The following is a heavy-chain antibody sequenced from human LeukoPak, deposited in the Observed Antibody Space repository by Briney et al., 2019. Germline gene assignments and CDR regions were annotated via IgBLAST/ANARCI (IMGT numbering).Heavy chain of an antibody. D-gene: IGHD6-6*01. CDR3: ARVVGYSSSTFFDY. Sequence: GGSLRLSCAASGFTFSSYAVHWVRQAPGKGLEYVSAFSSNGGSTYYANSVKGRFTISRDNSKNTLYLQMGSLRAEDMAVYYCARVVGYSSSTFFDYWGQGTLVTVSS. CDR1: GFTFSSYA. CDR2: FSSNGGST. J-gene: IGHJ4*02. V-gene: IGHV3-64*01.